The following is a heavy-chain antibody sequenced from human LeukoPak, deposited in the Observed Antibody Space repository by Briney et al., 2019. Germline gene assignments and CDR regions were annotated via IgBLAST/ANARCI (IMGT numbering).Heavy chain of an antibody. Sequence: PSGTLSLTCTVSGGSIMVAAYSWSWLRQPPGKGLEWIGYIYYSGRTYYNPSLKSRVTISLDRSKNQFSLKLSSVTAADTAVYFCARGYGDNSGAFDIWGQGTLVTVSS. D-gene: IGHD4-23*01. CDR3: ARGYGDNSGAFDI. V-gene: IGHV4-30-2*01. CDR1: GGSIMVAAYS. J-gene: IGHJ3*02. CDR2: IYYSGRT.